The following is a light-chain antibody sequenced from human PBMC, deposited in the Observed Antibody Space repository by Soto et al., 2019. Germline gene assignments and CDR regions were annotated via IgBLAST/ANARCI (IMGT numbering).Light chain of an antibody. CDR2: GAS. V-gene: IGKV3-15*01. CDR3: QQYNNWPTWT. CDR1: HSVGTN. Sequence: VLTQSPGTLSLSPGDSATLSCRASHSVGTNLAWYQQKPGQAPRLLIYGASARATDVPVTFSGSGSGTEFTLTISSLQSEDFAIYYCQQYNNWPTWTCGPGTKVDIK. J-gene: IGKJ1*01.